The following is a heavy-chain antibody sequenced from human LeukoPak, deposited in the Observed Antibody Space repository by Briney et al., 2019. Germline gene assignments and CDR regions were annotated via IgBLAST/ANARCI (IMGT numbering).Heavy chain of an antibody. Sequence: PGGSLRLSCAAFGFTFSSYCMSSVRQAPGKGLDWVTDISYDGSTKYYVDSVKGRFTISRDNSKNTLYVQMNSLRVEDTAVYYCARGCHDSSGYCAGFDIWGQGTMVIVSS. V-gene: IGHV3-30*03. CDR2: ISYDGSTK. J-gene: IGHJ3*02. CDR3: ARGCHDSSGYCAGFDI. D-gene: IGHD3-22*01. CDR1: GFTFSSYC.